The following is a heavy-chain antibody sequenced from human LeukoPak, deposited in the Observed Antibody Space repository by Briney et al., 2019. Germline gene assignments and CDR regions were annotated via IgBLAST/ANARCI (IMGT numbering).Heavy chain of an antibody. CDR1: GFTFSSYS. CDR2: ISSSSSYI. CDR3: AASLGPLTEY. V-gene: IGHV3-21*01. D-gene: IGHD7-27*01. Sequence: PGGSLRLSCAASGFTFSSYSMNWVRQAPGKGLEWVSSISSSSSYIYYADSVKGRFTVSRDNAKNSLYLQMNSLRAEDTAVYYCAASLGPLTEYWGQGTLVTVSS. J-gene: IGHJ4*02.